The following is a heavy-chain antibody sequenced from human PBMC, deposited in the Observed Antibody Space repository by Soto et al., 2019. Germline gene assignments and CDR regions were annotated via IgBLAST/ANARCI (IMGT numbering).Heavy chain of an antibody. J-gene: IGHJ4*02. CDR2: INAGNGNT. CDR3: ASPPSCSGNFY. CDR1: GYTFSTYA. Sequence: QVQLVQSGAEVKKPGASVRVSCKASGYTFSTYALHWVRQAPGQRLEWMGWINAGNGNTNHSQTFQGRVTFTRDTAPSTAYLEPSSLRSEDTAVFYFASPPSCSGNFYWGQGTLVTVSS. D-gene: IGHD3-10*02. V-gene: IGHV1-3*01.